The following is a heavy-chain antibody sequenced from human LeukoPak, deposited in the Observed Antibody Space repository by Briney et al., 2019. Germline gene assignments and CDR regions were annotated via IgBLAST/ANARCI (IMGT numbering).Heavy chain of an antibody. Sequence: GGAVGVACGACGFTYSSYAMHWVRQAPGKGLEWVSSISSSSSYIYYADSVKGRFTISRDNAKNSLYLQMNSLRAEDTAVYYCAREARVQYYYDSSGYSDYWGQETLVTVSS. J-gene: IGHJ4*02. CDR2: ISSSSSYI. CDR3: AREARVQYYYDSSGYSDY. D-gene: IGHD3-22*01. CDR1: GFTYSSYA. V-gene: IGHV3-21*01.